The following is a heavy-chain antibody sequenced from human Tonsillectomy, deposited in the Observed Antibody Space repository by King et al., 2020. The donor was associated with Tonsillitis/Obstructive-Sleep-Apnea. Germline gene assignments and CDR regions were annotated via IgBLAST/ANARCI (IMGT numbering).Heavy chain of an antibody. CDR1: GYSFTSHW. J-gene: IGHJ4*02. CDR2: IFPGDSDT. V-gene: IGHV5-51*01. Sequence: VQLVESGAEVKKPGESLKISCKGSGYSFTSHWIGWVRQMPGQGLEWLGSIFPGDSDTTYSPSFQGQVTISADKSISTAYLQWSSLKASDTAMYYCARQVMVGVVPFFDYWGQETLVTVSS. CDR3: ARQVMVGVVPFFDY. D-gene: IGHD3-10*01.